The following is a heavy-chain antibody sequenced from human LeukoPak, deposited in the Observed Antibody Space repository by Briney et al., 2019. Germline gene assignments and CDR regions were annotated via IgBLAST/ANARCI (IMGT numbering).Heavy chain of an antibody. Sequence: ASVKVSCKASGYTFTGYYMHWVRQAPGQGLEWMGWINPNSGGTNYAQKFQGRVAMTRDTSISTAYMELSRLRSDDTAVYYCARDLWNDGPNWFDPWGQGTLVTVSS. CDR1: GYTFTGYY. V-gene: IGHV1-2*02. J-gene: IGHJ5*02. CDR3: ARDLWNDGPNWFDP. D-gene: IGHD1-1*01. CDR2: INPNSGGT.